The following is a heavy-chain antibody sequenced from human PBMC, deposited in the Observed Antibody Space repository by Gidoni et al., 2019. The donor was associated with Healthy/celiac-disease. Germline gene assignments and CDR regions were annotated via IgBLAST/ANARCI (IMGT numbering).Heavy chain of an antibody. CDR1: GFTFSSYG. D-gene: IGHD3-22*01. Sequence: QVQLVESGGGVVQPGWSLRLSCAASGFTFSSYGLHWVRQAPGQGPEWVAGISYDGSNKYYADSVKGRFTIARDNSKNTLYLQMNSLRAEDTAVYYCAKDEEVERYYYDSSGTNGYGMDVWGQGTTVTVSS. CDR3: AKDEEVERYYYDSSGTNGYGMDV. J-gene: IGHJ6*02. V-gene: IGHV3-30*18. CDR2: ISYDGSNK.